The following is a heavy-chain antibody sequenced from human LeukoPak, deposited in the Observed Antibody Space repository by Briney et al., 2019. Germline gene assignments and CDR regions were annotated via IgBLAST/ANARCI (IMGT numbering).Heavy chain of an antibody. CDR2: IKKDGSEK. Sequence: GGSLRLSCAASGSTFLNYWMSWLRQAPGKGLEWVANIKKDGSEKHYVDSVKGRFTISRDNAKNSVYLQMSSLRAEDTAVYHCAKYAHGSGTSFDPWGQGTLVTVSS. CDR1: GSTFLNYW. J-gene: IGHJ5*02. CDR3: AKYAHGSGTSFDP. V-gene: IGHV3-7*01. D-gene: IGHD3-10*01.